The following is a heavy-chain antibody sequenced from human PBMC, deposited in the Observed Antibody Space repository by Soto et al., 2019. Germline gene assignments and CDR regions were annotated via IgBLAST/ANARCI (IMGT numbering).Heavy chain of an antibody. Sequence: GGSLRLSCAASGFTFSSYAMSWVRQAPGKGLEWVSAISGSGGSTYYADSVKGRFTISRDNSKNTLYLQMNSLRAEDTTVYYCAKDRRAPLAAFDYWGQGTLVTVSS. CDR2: ISGSGGST. J-gene: IGHJ4*02. D-gene: IGHD6-13*01. CDR3: AKDRRAPLAAFDY. CDR1: GFTFSSYA. V-gene: IGHV3-23*01.